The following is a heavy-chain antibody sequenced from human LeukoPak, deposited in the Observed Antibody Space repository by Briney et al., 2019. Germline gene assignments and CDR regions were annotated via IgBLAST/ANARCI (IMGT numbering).Heavy chain of an antibody. Sequence: SETLSLTCTVSGGSISSYYWSWIRQPPGKGLEWIGYIYYSGSTNYNPSLKSRVTISVDTSKNQFSLKLSSVTAADTAVYYCARDRNYYGSGSYLRSQKFDYWGQGTLVTVSS. CDR2: IYYSGST. V-gene: IGHV4-59*01. CDR3: ARDRNYYGSGSYLRSQKFDY. J-gene: IGHJ4*02. D-gene: IGHD3-10*01. CDR1: GGSISSYY.